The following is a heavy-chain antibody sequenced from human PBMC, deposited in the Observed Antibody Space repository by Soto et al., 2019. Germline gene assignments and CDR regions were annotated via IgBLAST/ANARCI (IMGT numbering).Heavy chain of an antibody. J-gene: IGHJ4*02. CDR3: AGDYGDDY. D-gene: IGHD4-17*01. CDR2: ISGSGGST. Sequence: PGGSLRLSCAASGLTFSSYAMSWVRQAPGKGLKRVSAISGSGGSTYYADSVKGQFTISRDNSKNTLYLQMNSLRAEDTAVYYCAGDYGDDYWGQGTLVTVSS. V-gene: IGHV3-23*01. CDR1: GLTFSSYA.